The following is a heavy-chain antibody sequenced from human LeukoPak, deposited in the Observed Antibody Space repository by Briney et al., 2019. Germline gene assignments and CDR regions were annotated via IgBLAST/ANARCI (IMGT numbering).Heavy chain of an antibody. J-gene: IGHJ3*02. V-gene: IGHV1-2*02. D-gene: IGHD6-19*01. CDR1: GYTFTDFY. CDR2: INPNSGVT. CDR3: ARDREYSSGWFSPDAFDI. Sequence: ASVKVSCKASGYTFTDFYMLWVRQAPGQGLEWLGWINPNSGVTDYAQKFQGRVTMTRDTSTSTAYMELSRLRSDDTAVYYCARDREYSSGWFSPDAFDIWGQGTMVTVSS.